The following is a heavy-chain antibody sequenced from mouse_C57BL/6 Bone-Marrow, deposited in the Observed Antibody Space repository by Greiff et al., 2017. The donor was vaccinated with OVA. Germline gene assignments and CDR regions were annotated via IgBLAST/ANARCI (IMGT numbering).Heavy chain of an antibody. V-gene: IGHV14-3*01. Sequence: EVQLVESVAELVRPGASVKLSCTASGFNIKNTYMHWVKQRPEQGLEWIGRIDPANGNTKYAPKFQGKATITADTSSNPAYLQLSSLTAEDTAIYYCASRYYGRGYFDVWGTGTTVTVSS. D-gene: IGHD1-1*01. CDR3: ASRYYGRGYFDV. CDR2: IDPANGNT. CDR1: GFNIKNTY. J-gene: IGHJ1*03.